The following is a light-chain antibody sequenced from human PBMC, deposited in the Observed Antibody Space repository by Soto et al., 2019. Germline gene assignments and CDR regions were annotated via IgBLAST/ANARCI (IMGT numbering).Light chain of an antibody. CDR3: RERYHWPLS. J-gene: IGKJ4*01. V-gene: IGKV3-11*01. Sequence: TVLTQSPATLSLSPGERATLSCNASHCIGNALGWSQQKPGQAPRLLIDDAFNWAPGIPARFPGSGSGSDFTLTVSSLDSEDFGVYYYRERYHWPLSFGGWTKVELK. CDR1: HCIGNA. CDR2: DAF.